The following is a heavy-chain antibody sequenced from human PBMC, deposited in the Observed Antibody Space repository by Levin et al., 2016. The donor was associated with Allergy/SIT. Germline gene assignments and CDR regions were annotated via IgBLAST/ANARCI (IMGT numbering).Heavy chain of an antibody. D-gene: IGHD5-24*01. Sequence: SGPTLVKPTQTLTLTCTFSGFSLSTSGVGVGWIRHAPKERPWSGLHSIYWNDDKRYSPSLKSRLTITKDTSKNQVVLTMTNMDPVDTATYYCAHSIRWLQLFDYWGQGTLVTVSS. CDR2: IYWNDDK. CDR3: AHSIRWLQLFDY. J-gene: IGHJ4*02. CDR1: GFSLSTSGVG. V-gene: IGHV2-5*01.